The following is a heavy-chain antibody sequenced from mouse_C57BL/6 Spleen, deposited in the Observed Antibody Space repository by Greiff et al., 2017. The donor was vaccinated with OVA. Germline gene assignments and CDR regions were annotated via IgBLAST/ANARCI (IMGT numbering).Heavy chain of an antibody. CDR1: GYTFTSYG. CDR3: AREGSGYYAMDY. CDR2: IYPRSGNT. J-gene: IGHJ4*01. D-gene: IGHD3-1*01. Sequence: VQLQQSGAELARPGASVKLSCKASGYTFTSYGISWVKQRTGQGLEWIGEIYPRSGNTYYNEKFKGKATLTADKSSSTAYMELRSLTSEDSAVYFCAREGSGYYAMDYWGQGTSVTVSS. V-gene: IGHV1-81*01.